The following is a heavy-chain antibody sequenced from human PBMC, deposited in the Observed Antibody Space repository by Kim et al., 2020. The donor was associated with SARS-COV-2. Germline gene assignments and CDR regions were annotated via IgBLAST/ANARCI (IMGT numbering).Heavy chain of an antibody. CDR3: ARAPRPYDSDWDEALDI. CDR1: GYSFSTYA. CDR2: ISGDNDKT. J-gene: IGHJ3*02. D-gene: IGHD2-21*01. V-gene: IGHV1-18*04. Sequence: ASVKVSCKASGYSFSTYAITWVRQAPGQGLEWIGWISGDNDKTNYAQKFQGRVTMTIDTSTSTAYMEPRSLNSDESDDTAVYYCARAPRPYDSDWDEALDIWGQGTLVTVSS.